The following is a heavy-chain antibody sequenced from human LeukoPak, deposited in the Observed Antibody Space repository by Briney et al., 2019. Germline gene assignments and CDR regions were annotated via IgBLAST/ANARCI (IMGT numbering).Heavy chain of an antibody. CDR2: IKRKADGGTT. Sequence: PGGSLRLSCAASGFTFTNAWMSWVRQAPGKGLEWVGRIKRKADGGTTDYAAPVKGRFSISRDDSKNTLYLQMNSLKTEDTAVYYCTSTLGYWGQGTLVIVSS. V-gene: IGHV3-15*01. J-gene: IGHJ4*02. CDR1: GFTFTNAW. D-gene: IGHD3-16*01. CDR3: TSTLGY.